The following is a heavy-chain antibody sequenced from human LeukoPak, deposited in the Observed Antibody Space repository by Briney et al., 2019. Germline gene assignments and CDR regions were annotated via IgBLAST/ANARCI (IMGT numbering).Heavy chain of an antibody. D-gene: IGHD3-10*01. Sequence: SGTLSLTCAVSGGSISSSNWWSWVRQPPGKGLEWIGEIYHSGSTNYNPSLKSRVTISVDKSKNRFSLKLSSVTAADTAVYYCARVGFGVGYYYGSGIFNWFDPWGQGTLVTVSS. CDR2: IYHSGST. CDR3: ARVGFGVGYYYGSGIFNWFDP. V-gene: IGHV4-4*02. CDR1: GGSISSSNW. J-gene: IGHJ5*02.